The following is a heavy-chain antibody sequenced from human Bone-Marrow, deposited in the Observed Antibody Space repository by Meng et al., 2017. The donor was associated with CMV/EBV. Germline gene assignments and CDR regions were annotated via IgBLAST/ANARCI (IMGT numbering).Heavy chain of an antibody. J-gene: IGHJ6*02. Sequence: ASVKVSCKASGSTFSSYAISWVRQAPGQGLEWMGWISAYNGNTNYAQKLQGRVTMTTDTSTSTAYMELRSLRSDDPAVYYCARSAHCSSTSCYKELRFLEWLSPSYYYYGMDVWGQGTTVTVSS. CDR3: ARSAHCSSTSCYKELRFLEWLSPSYYYYGMDV. CDR2: ISAYNGNT. V-gene: IGHV1-18*01. D-gene: IGHD2-2*02. CDR1: GSTFSSYA.